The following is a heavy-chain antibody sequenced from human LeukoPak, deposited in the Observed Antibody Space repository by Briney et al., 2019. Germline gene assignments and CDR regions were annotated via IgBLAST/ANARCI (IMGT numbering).Heavy chain of an antibody. V-gene: IGHV4-39*01. CDR2: VYYTGTA. D-gene: IGHD1-26*01. J-gene: IGHJ4*02. Sequence: PSETLSLTCTVSGDSISSGTYHWGWIRQPPGKGLEWIGSVYYTGTAYYNPSLKSRLTISVHTSRNQISLKLSSVTAADTAVYYCARPWEGGNYFYWGQGTLVTVSS. CDR1: GDSISSGTYH. CDR3: ARPWEGGNYFY.